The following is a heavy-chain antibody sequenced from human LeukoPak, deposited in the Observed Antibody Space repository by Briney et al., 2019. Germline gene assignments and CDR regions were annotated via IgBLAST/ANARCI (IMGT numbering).Heavy chain of an antibody. CDR2: IHNSRGT. CDR3: GKVGGNSNS. V-gene: IGHV4-34*09. CDR1: GGSFSGYY. Sequence: SETLSLTCAVYGGSFSGYYWSWIRQHPGKGLEWIGSIHNSRGTSYNPSLESRLTISVDTSENQFFLKMSYVTAADTAMYYCGKVGGNSNSWGQGTLVTVSS. J-gene: IGHJ4*02. D-gene: IGHD4-23*01.